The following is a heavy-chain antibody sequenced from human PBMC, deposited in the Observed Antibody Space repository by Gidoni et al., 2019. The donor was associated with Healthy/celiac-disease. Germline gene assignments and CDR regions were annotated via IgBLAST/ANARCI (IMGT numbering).Heavy chain of an antibody. J-gene: IGHJ4*02. CDR1: GFTFSSYG. Sequence: QVQLVESGGGVVQPGRSLRLSCAASGFTFSSYGMHWVRQAPGKGREWVAVISYDGSNKYYADSVKGRFTISRDNSKNTLYLQMNSLRAEDTAVYYCAKGGRGRGSYPDYWGQGTLVTVSS. D-gene: IGHD3-16*02. CDR3: AKGGRGRGSYPDY. CDR2: ISYDGSNK. V-gene: IGHV3-30*18.